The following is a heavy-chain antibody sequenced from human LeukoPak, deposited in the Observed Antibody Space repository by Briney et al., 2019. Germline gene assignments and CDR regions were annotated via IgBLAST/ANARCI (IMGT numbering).Heavy chain of an antibody. Sequence: GRSLRLSCAASGFTFSSYGMQWVRQAPGEGLEWVAVIWYDGSNKYYADSVKGRFTISRDDSKNTLYLQMNSLRAEDTAVYYCARDGDYYDSSGYLLYYFDYWGQGTLVTVSS. CDR1: GFTFSSYG. V-gene: IGHV3-33*01. CDR2: IWYDGSNK. J-gene: IGHJ4*02. D-gene: IGHD3-22*01. CDR3: ARDGDYYDSSGYLLYYFDY.